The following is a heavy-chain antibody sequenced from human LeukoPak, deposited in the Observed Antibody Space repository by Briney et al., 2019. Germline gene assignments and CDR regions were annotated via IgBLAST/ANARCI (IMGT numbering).Heavy chain of an antibody. V-gene: IGHV4-38-2*02. Sequence: SETLSLTCTVSSYSISSGYYWGWIRQPPGKGLEWIGEINHGGSTKFNPSLKSRVTISLDTSRNQFSLKVNSVTAADTAVYYCAKHLRRRFFSRTLGFDPWGQGTLVTVSS. J-gene: IGHJ5*02. CDR1: SYSISSGYY. D-gene: IGHD3-3*01. CDR2: INHGGST. CDR3: AKHLRRRFFSRTLGFDP.